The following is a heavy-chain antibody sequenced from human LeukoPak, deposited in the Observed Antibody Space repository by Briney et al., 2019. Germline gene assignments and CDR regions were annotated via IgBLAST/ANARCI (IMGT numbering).Heavy chain of an antibody. CDR3: ARGVRWNDY. J-gene: IGHJ4*02. V-gene: IGHV4-59*01. D-gene: IGHD1-1*01. Sequence: SETLSLTCTVSSGSISSYYCSWIRQPPGKGLEWIGYTYNGGSTNYNPSLKSRVTISVDTSKNQFSLKLSSVTAADTAVYYCARGVRWNDYWGQGTLVTVSS. CDR2: TYNGGST. CDR1: SGSISSYY.